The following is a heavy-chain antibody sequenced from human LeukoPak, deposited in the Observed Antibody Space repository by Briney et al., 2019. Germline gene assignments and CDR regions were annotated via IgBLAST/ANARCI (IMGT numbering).Heavy chain of an antibody. CDR2: INAGKGNT. V-gene: IGHV1-3*01. CDR3: ARPVGAPYAFDI. CDR1: GYTFTSYA. D-gene: IGHD1-26*01. Sequence: GASVKVSCKASGYTFTSYAMHWVRQAPGQRLEWMGWINAGKGNTKYSQKFQGRVTITRDTSASTAYMELSSLRSEDTAVYYCARPVGAPYAFDIWGQGTMVTVPS. J-gene: IGHJ3*02.